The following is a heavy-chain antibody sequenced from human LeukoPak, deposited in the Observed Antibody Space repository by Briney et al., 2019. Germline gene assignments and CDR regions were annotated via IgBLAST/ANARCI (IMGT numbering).Heavy chain of an antibody. CDR3: ARVYYYDSSGYLNPFDY. CDR2: IRYDGSNK. Sequence: GGSLRLSCAASGFTFSSYGMHWVRQAPSKGLEWVAFIRYDGSNKYYADSVKGRFTISRDNSKNTLYLQMNSLRAEDTAVYYCARVYYYDSSGYLNPFDYWGQGTLVTVSS. CDR1: GFTFSSYG. D-gene: IGHD3-22*01. J-gene: IGHJ4*02. V-gene: IGHV3-30*02.